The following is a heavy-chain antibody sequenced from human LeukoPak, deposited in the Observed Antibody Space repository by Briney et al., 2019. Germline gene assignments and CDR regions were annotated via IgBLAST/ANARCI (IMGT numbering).Heavy chain of an antibody. D-gene: IGHD2-2*01. Sequence: ASVKVSCKASGGTLSNYAISWVRQAPGQGLEWMGRIIPFLAKADYAQKFQGRVTISADKSTNTAYMELSSLRSEDTAVFYCASGESCSSNSCTLDYWGQGTLVTVSS. J-gene: IGHJ4*02. CDR3: ASGESCSSNSCTLDY. V-gene: IGHV1-69*04. CDR1: GGTLSNYA. CDR2: IIPFLAKA.